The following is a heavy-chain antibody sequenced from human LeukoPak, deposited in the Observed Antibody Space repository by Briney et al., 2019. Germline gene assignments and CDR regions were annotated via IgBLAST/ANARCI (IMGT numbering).Heavy chain of an antibody. D-gene: IGHD2-21*02. V-gene: IGHV1-46*01. CDR2: INPSGGST. CDR1: GYTFTSYY. CDR3: ARDHAYCGGDCYSNVGAFDI. J-gene: IGHJ3*02. Sequence: ASVKVSCKASGYTFTSYYMHWVRQAPGQGLEWMGIINPSGGSTSYAQKFQGRVTMTRDTSTSTVHMELSSLRSEDTAVYYCARDHAYCGGDCYSNVGAFDIWGQGTMVTVSS.